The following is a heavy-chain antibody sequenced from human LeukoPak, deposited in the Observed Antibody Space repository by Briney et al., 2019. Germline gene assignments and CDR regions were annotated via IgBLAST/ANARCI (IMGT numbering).Heavy chain of an antibody. CDR2: IYTSGST. V-gene: IGHV4-61*02. Sequence: PSQTLSLTCTVSGGSISSGSSFWSWIRQPAGKGLEWIGRIYTSGSTNYNPSLKSRVTISVDTSKNQFSLKLTSVTAADTAVYYCARQVIGHFDYWGQGTLVTVSS. CDR1: GGSISSGSSF. CDR3: ARQVIGHFDY. J-gene: IGHJ4*02.